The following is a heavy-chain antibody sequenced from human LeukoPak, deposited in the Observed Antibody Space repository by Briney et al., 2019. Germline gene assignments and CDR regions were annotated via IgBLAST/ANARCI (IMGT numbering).Heavy chain of an antibody. CDR2: INHSGST. Sequence: SETLSLTCAVYGGSFSGYYWSSIPQPPGKGLERIGEINHSGSTNYNPSLKSRVTISVDTSKNQFSLKLSSVTAMDTAVYYCASSHYDILTGYLSHFDYWGQGTLVTVSS. D-gene: IGHD3-9*01. CDR3: ASSHYDILTGYLSHFDY. V-gene: IGHV4-34*01. CDR1: GGSFSGYY. J-gene: IGHJ4*02.